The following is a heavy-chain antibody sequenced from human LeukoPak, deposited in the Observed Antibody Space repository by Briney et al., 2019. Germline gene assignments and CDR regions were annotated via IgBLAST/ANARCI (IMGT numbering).Heavy chain of an antibody. D-gene: IGHD6-6*01. CDR2: IFYSGTA. CDR3: ARMTGGTGSSPWAYYYYMDV. V-gene: IGHV4-59*13. Sequence: SETLSLTCTVSGGSINNYYWNWIRQSPGKGLEWIGYIFYSGTANYNPSLKSRVAISLGTSNNQFSLTLRSVTAADTAVYYCARMTGGTGSSPWAYYYYMDVWGKGTTVAVSS. J-gene: IGHJ6*03. CDR1: GGSINNYY.